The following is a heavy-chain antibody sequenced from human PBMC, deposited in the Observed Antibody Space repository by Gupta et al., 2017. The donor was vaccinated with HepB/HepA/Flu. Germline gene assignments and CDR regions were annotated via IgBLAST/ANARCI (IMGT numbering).Heavy chain of an antibody. CDR1: GFTFRNHY. CDR3: TRDPDTALKIDY. D-gene: IGHD5-18*01. Sequence: QVQLVESGGDLVKPGGSLRLSCAASGFTFRNHYMSWVRQAPGKGLEWVAYINNGGTPLYYADSVKGRFTISRDNAKNSLYLQMDSLRDDDTAIYYCTRDPDTALKIDYWGRGTLVTVTS. V-gene: IGHV3-11*04. CDR2: INNGGTPL. J-gene: IGHJ4*02.